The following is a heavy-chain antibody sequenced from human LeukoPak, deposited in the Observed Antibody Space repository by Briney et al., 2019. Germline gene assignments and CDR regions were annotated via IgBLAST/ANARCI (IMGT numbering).Heavy chain of an antibody. CDR1: GFTFSSYE. CDR2: ISSSGSTI. J-gene: IGHJ3*02. Sequence: QPGGSLRLSCAASGFTFSSYEMNWVRQAPGKGLEWVSYISSSGSTIYYADSVKGRFTISRDNAKNSLYLQMNSLRAEDTAVYYCARAAASIVGATDAFDIWGQGTMVTVSS. D-gene: IGHD1-26*01. V-gene: IGHV3-48*03. CDR3: ARAAASIVGATDAFDI.